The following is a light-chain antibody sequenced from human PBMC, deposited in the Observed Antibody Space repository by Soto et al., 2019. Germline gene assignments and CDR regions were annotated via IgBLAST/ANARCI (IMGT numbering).Light chain of an antibody. CDR2: ASS. Sequence: VMTQSPGNLSVSPGEGGTLFCRASQNVASNLAWYQVKPGQAPRLLIYASSTRATGIPATFSGSGSGTEFSLTISSLQSEDSALYFCQQYYHWGLSFGGGTKVDIK. CDR3: QQYYHWGLS. V-gene: IGKV3D-15*01. CDR1: QNVASN. J-gene: IGKJ4*01.